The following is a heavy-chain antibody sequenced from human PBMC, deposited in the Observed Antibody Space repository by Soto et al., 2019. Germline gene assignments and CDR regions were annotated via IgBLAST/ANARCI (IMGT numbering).Heavy chain of an antibody. CDR3: ARSVVAATLPLDY. D-gene: IGHD2-15*01. CDR2: ISDSSSTI. CDR1: GFTFSSHS. J-gene: IGHJ4*02. Sequence: EVQLVESGGGLAQPGGSLRLSCAASGFTFSSHSMSWVRQAPGKGLEWLSYISDSSSTIYYADAVKGRFTISRDNAKNARFLQMNRLRAEDTAIYYCARSVVAATLPLDYWGQGTLVTVSS. V-gene: IGHV3-48*01.